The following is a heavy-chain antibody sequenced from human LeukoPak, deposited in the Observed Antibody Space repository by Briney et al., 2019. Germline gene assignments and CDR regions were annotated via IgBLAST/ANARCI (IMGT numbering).Heavy chain of an antibody. CDR3: ARHGHLRDGYIFDF. V-gene: IGHV4-59*08. CDR2: ILYSGNT. CDR1: GGFISGYY. Sequence: PSETLSLTCTVSGGFISGYYWSWNRQPPGKGLEWIGYILYSGNTNYNPSLKSRVTISVDSSKNQFSLNLSSLTAADTAVYYCARHGHLRDGYIFDFWGQGTLATVSS. J-gene: IGHJ4*02. D-gene: IGHD5-24*01.